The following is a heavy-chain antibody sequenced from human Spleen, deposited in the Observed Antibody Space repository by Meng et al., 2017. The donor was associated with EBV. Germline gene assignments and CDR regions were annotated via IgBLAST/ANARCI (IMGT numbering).Heavy chain of an antibody. CDR3: ARDRGAYNSGPVLGH. D-gene: IGHD6-19*01. CDR2: IDVGNGNT. CDR1: GYIFTSYG. V-gene: IGHV1-3*01. J-gene: IGHJ4*02. Sequence: LVQAGDEVKNPGASVKVSCKASGYIFTSYGMDWVRQAPGQRLEWMGWIDVGNGNTKYSQKFQDRVIITRDTSASTAYMELSSLKSEDMAVYYCARDRGAYNSGPVLGHWGQGTLVTVSS.